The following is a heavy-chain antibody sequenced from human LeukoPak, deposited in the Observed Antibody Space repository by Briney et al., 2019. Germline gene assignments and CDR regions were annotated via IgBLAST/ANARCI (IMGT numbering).Heavy chain of an antibody. CDR3: AKGRLINSTPDY. V-gene: IGHV3-23*01. CDR2: ISGSGRST. Sequence: GGSLRLSCSASAFTFSSYVMSWVRQAPGKGLEWVSSISGSGRSTYYADSVKGRFTISRDNSKNTLYLQMNSLRAEDTAVYYCAKGRLINSTPDYWGQGALVTVSS. D-gene: IGHD3-9*01. CDR1: AFTFSSYV. J-gene: IGHJ4*02.